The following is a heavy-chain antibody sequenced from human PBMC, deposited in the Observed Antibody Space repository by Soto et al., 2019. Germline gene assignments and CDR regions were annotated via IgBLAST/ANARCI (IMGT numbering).Heavy chain of an antibody. D-gene: IGHD2-15*01. CDR3: AKPPGFNNVVPAYFDY. CDR1: EFPFSAYA. Sequence: GGSLELSCAGSEFPFSAYAIGGVRQAPGKGLEWVSSISASAITTYNTDSVRGRFTISRDNSRNTVYLQMNSLRAEDTAVYFCAKPPGFNNVVPAYFDYWGGGTRVTVSS. J-gene: IGHJ4*02. V-gene: IGHV3-23*01. CDR2: ISASAITT.